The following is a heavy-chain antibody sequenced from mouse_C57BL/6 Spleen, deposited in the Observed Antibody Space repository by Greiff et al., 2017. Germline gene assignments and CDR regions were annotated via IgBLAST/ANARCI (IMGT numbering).Heavy chain of an antibody. CDR3: ARDGYDHGGDYFDY. J-gene: IGHJ2*01. D-gene: IGHD2-2*01. CDR1: GYAFSSSW. Sequence: QVQLQQPGPELVKPGASVKISCKASGYAFSSSWMNWVKQRPGKGLEWIGRIYPGDGDTNYNGKFKGKATLTADKSSSTAYMQLSSLTSEDSAVYFCARDGYDHGGDYFDYWGQGTTLTVSS. CDR2: IYPGDGDT. V-gene: IGHV1-82*01.